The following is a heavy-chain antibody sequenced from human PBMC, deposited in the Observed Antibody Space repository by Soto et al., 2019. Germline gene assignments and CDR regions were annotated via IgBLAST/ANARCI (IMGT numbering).Heavy chain of an antibody. J-gene: IGHJ4*02. D-gene: IGHD3-22*01. CDR1: GYTFTTYG. V-gene: IGHV1-18*01. CDR3: ARAFHDSSGYYYSSY. Sequence: HLVQSGAEVKKPGASVKVSCKTSGYTFTTYGISWVRQAPGQGLEWMGWISGNNGNRKYAQKLRGRVTMTTDTSTSTAYMEVRSLRSDDTAVYYCARAFHDSSGYYYSSYWGQGTLVTVSS. CDR2: ISGNNGNR.